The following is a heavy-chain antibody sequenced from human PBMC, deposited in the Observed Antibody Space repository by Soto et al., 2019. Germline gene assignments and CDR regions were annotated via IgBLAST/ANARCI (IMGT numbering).Heavy chain of an antibody. Sequence: PSETLSLTCTVSGGSISESYWTWIRQPPGNGLEWIGEINHVGGTNYNPSLKSRVTMSVDTSQNQFSLRLISVTAADTAMYFCVRIRYQLPSSLLWLDPWGQGTPVTVSS. CDR1: GGSISESY. CDR3: VRIRYQLPSSLLWLDP. D-gene: IGHD1-26*01. J-gene: IGHJ5*02. CDR2: INHVGGT. V-gene: IGHV4-34*01.